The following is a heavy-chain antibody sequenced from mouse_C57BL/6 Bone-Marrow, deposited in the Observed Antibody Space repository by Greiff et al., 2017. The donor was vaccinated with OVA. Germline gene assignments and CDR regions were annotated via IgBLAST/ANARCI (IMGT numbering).Heavy chain of an antibody. D-gene: IGHD2-14*01. V-gene: IGHV1-82*01. Sequence: QVHVKQSGPELVKPGASVKISCKASGYAFSSSWMNWVKQRPGKGLEWIGRIYPGDGDTNYNGKFKGKATLTADKSSSTAYRQLSSLTSEDSAVDFCARWRVRRRGGCDYWGQGTTLTVSS. CDR3: ARWRVRRRGGCDY. J-gene: IGHJ2*01. CDR2: IYPGDGDT. CDR1: GYAFSSSW.